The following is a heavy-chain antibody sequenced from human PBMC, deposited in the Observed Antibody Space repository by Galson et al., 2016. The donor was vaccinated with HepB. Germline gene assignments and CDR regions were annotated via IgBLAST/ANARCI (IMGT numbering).Heavy chain of an antibody. CDR1: GLSFRSYG. V-gene: IGHV3-30*03. CDR3: ARVLFGSGSYWCLDV. D-gene: IGHD3-10*01. Sequence: SLRLSCAASGLSFRSYGMHWVRQAPGKGLEWVAVISYDGTKRSYGVSVRGRFTISRDNSKNSLYLQMNSLRDEDTAVYFCARVLFGSGSYWCLDVWGQGTTVTVSS. J-gene: IGHJ6*02. CDR2: ISYDGTKR.